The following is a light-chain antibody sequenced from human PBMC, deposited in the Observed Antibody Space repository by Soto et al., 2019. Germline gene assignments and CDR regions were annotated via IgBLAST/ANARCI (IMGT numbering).Light chain of an antibody. Sequence: QSVLTQPPSVSAAPGQKVTISCSGNTSNIGYNYVSWYHQLPGTAPKLLIYDNNNRPSGIPDRFSGSKSGTSATLGITGLQTGDEADYYCGTWDSSLNVDVFGTGTQLTVL. CDR1: TSNIGYNY. CDR2: DNN. V-gene: IGLV1-51*01. J-gene: IGLJ1*01. CDR3: GTWDSSLNVDV.